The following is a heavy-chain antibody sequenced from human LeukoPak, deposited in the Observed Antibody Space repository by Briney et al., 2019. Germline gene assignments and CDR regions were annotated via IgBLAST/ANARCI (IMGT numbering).Heavy chain of an antibody. CDR2: ITWNGDST. CDR1: GFTFGDFG. J-gene: IGHJ4*02. D-gene: IGHD6-13*01. V-gene: IGHV3-20*04. CDR3: AKASGRGAAAGWCFDY. Sequence: GGSLRLSCAASGFTFGDFGMSWVRQGPGKGLEWVSGITWNGDSTGYGDSVKGRFTISRDNAKNSLFLQMNSLRVEDTAVYYCAKASGRGAAAGWCFDYWGQGTLVTVSS.